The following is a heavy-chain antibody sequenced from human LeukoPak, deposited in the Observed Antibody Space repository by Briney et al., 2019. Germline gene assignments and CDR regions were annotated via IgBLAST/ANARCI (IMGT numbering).Heavy chain of an antibody. CDR1: GGSISSYY. Sequence: PSETLSLTCTVSGGSISSYYWSWIRQPPGKGLEWIGYIYYSGSTNYNPSLKSRVTISVDTSKNQFSLKLSSVTAADTAVYYCARGVRGYSYGCSDYWGQGTLVTVSS. D-gene: IGHD5-18*01. CDR3: ARGVRGYSYGCSDY. V-gene: IGHV4-59*01. J-gene: IGHJ4*02. CDR2: IYYSGST.